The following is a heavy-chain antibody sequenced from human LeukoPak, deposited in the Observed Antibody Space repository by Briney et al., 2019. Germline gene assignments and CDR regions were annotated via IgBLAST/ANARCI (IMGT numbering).Heavy chain of an antibody. CDR3: ARGYSSSWYFNWFDP. CDR2: VFTSGST. J-gene: IGHJ5*02. CDR1: GGSISGGSYY. D-gene: IGHD6-13*01. Sequence: PSETLSLTCTVSGGSISGGSYYWSWIRQPAGKGLEWIGRVFTSGSTNYNPSLKSRVTISIDTSKNQFSLKLSSVTAADTAVYYCARGYSSSWYFNWFDPWGQGTLVTVSS. V-gene: IGHV4-61*02.